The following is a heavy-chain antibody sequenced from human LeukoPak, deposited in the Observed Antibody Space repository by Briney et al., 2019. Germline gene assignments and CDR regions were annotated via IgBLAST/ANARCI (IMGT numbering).Heavy chain of an antibody. CDR3: AQGFTYFDY. J-gene: IGHJ4*02. Sequence: PSETLSLTCTVSGGSISSSSYYWGWIRQPPGKGLEWIGSIYYSGSTYYNPSLKSRVTISVDTSKNQFSLKLSSATAADTAVYYCAQGFTYFDYWGQGTLVTVSS. V-gene: IGHV4-39*01. CDR2: IYYSGST. D-gene: IGHD3-3*01. CDR1: GGSISSSSYY.